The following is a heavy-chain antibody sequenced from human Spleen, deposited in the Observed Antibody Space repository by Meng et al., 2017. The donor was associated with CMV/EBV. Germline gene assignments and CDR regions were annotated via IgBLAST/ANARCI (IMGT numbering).Heavy chain of an antibody. V-gene: IGHV5-51*01. CDR1: GFTFDDYT. Sequence: GESLEISCAASGFTFDDYTMHWVRQAPGKGLEWVGITYPGDSDTRYSPSFQGQVTISADKSKSTAYLQWSSLKASDTAMYYCALGYCTSSSCYRLGHNWFDPWGQGTLVTVSS. D-gene: IGHD2-2*01. CDR3: ALGYCTSSSCYRLGHNWFDP. J-gene: IGHJ5*02. CDR2: TYPGDSDT.